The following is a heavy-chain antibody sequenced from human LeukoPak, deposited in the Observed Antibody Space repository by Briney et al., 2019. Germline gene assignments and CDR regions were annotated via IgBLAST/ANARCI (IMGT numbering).Heavy chain of an antibody. CDR3: TTTLGYCSSTSCTSLLLN. Sequence: GGSLRHSCAASGFTFSNAWMSWVRQAPGKGLEWVGRIKSKTDGGTTDYAAPVKGRFTISRDDSKNTLYLQMNSLKTEDTAVYYCTTTLGYCSSTSCTSLLLNWGQGTLVTVSS. V-gene: IGHV3-15*01. D-gene: IGHD2-2*01. CDR1: GFTFSNAW. CDR2: IKSKTDGGTT. J-gene: IGHJ4*02.